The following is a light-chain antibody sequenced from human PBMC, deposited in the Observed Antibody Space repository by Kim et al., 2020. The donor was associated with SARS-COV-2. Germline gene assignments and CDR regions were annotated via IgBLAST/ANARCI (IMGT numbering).Light chain of an antibody. CDR3: QRFKNHPIT. V-gene: IGKV1D-13*01. CDR2: DAS. CDR1: QGISST. Sequence: AIQLTQSPSSLSASVGDRVTITCRASQGISSTLAWYQQKPGKAPKFLIYDASSLESGVPSRFSGSGSGTDFTLTISSLQPEDFATYISQRFKNHPITFGERRR. J-gene: IGKJ5*01.